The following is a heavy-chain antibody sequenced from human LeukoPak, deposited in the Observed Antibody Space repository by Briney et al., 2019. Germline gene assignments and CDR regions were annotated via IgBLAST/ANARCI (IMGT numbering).Heavy chain of an antibody. J-gene: IGHJ6*03. V-gene: IGHV3-7*01. CDR2: IKQDGSEK. CDR1: EFTFSSYW. Sequence: GGSLRLSCAASEFTFSSYWMSWVRQAPGKGLEWVANIKQDGSEKYYVDSVKDRFTVSRDNAKNSLYLQMNSLRAEDTAVYYCARDLGPGQYYYYYIDVWGKGTTVTVSS. CDR3: ARDLGPGQYYYYYIDV.